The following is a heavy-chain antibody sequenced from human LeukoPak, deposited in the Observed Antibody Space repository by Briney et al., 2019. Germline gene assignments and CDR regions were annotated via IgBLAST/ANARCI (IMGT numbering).Heavy chain of an antibody. CDR1: GYSFTSYY. Sequence: ASVNVSCKASGYSFTSYYMHWVRQAPGQGLEWMGIIDPSGGSTSYAQKFQGRVTMTRDTSTSTVYMELSSLRSEDTAVYYCARDNTATGPFDNWGQGTLVT. D-gene: IGHD1-1*01. CDR2: IDPSGGST. V-gene: IGHV1-46*01. CDR3: ARDNTATGPFDN. J-gene: IGHJ4*02.